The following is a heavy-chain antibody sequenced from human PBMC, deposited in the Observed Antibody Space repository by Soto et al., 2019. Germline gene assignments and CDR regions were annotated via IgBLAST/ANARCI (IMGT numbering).Heavy chain of an antibody. V-gene: IGHV3-48*02. D-gene: IGHD5-12*01. J-gene: IGHJ6*02. Sequence: GGSLRLSCAASGFTFSSYSMNWVRQAPGKGLEWVSYISSSSSTIYYADSVKGRFTISRDNAKNSLYLQMNSLRDEDTAVYYCARLGEDELYSGYDYYYYGMDVWGQGTTVTVSS. CDR2: ISSSSSTI. CDR1: GFTFSSYS. CDR3: ARLGEDELYSGYDYYYYGMDV.